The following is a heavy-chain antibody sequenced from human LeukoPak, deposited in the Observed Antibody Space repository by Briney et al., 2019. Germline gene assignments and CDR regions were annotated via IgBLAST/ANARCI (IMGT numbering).Heavy chain of an antibody. D-gene: IGHD5-18*01. CDR3: ARDKYSFGNYFDY. CDR1: GFTFSSYA. V-gene: IGHV3-30*04. Sequence: PGRSLRLSCAASGFTFSSYAMHWVRQAPGKGLEWVAVISYDGSNKYYADSVKGRSTISRDNSKNTLYLQMNSLRAEDTAVYYCARDKYSFGNYFDYWGQGTLVTVSS. CDR2: ISYDGSNK. J-gene: IGHJ4*02.